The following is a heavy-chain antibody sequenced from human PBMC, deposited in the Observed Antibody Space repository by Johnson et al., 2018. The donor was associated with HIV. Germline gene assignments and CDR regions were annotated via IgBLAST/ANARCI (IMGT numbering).Heavy chain of an antibody. V-gene: IGHV3-13*01. CDR2: IGTAGDT. D-gene: IGHD1-26*01. CDR1: GFTFSSYD. Sequence: VQVVESGGGLVQPGGSPRLSCAASGFTFSSYDMHWVRQATGKGLEWVSAIGTAGDTYYPGSVKGRFTISRETAKNSLYLQMNSLRAGDTAVYYCARVMYGGSSKSAAFDIWGQGTMVTVSS. CDR3: ARVMYGGSSKSAAFDI. J-gene: IGHJ3*02.